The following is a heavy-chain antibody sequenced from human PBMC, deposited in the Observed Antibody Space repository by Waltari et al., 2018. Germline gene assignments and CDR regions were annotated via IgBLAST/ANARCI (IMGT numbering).Heavy chain of an antibody. V-gene: IGHV4-59*01. CDR2: IYYSGST. D-gene: IGHD6-13*01. CDR1: GGSISSYY. CDR3: ARGIAAATPFYYYMDG. Sequence: QVQLQESGPGLVKPSETLSLTCTVSGGSISSYYWSWIRQPPGKGLEWIGYIYYSGSTNYNPSLKSRVTISVDTSKNQFSLKLSSVTAADTAVYYCARGIAAATPFYYYMDGWGKGTTVTVSS. J-gene: IGHJ6*03.